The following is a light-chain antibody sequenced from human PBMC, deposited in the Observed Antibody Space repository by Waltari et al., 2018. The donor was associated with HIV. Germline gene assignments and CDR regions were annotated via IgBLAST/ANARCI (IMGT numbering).Light chain of an antibody. CDR2: EVT. V-gene: IGLV2-18*02. J-gene: IGLJ2*01. CDR3: SSYSATNTVV. Sequence: QSALTQPPSVSGSPGQSVTISCAGTNSDIGGYDRVSWYQQPPGTAPKLLIYEVTNRPSGVPGRFSASKSGTTASLTISGRQAGDEGDYYCSSYSATNTVVFGGGTKLTVL. CDR1: NSDIGGYDR.